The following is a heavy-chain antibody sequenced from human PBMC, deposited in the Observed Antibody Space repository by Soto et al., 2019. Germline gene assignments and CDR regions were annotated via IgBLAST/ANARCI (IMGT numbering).Heavy chain of an antibody. J-gene: IGHJ5*02. V-gene: IGHV1-69*02. CDR3: AGGSGQVVRADWFGP. CDR2: IIPILGIA. Sequence: QVQLVQSGAEVKKPGSSVKVSCKASGGTFSSYPISWVRQAPGQGLEWMGRIIPILGIANYAQKFQGRVTITADKSPSTAYMGLSSLRSEDTAVYYCAGGSGQVVRADWFGPWGQGTLVTVSS. D-gene: IGHD6-13*01. CDR1: GGTFSSYP.